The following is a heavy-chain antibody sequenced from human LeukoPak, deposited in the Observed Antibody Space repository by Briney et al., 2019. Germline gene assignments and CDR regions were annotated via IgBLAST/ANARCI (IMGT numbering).Heavy chain of an antibody. CDR1: GYTFTGYF. CDR2: INPNSGGT. J-gene: IGHJ4*02. Sequence: ASVKVSCKTSGYTFTGYFIHWARQAPGQGLEWMGWINPNSGGTSNLQKFQGRVAMTRDTSISTAYMDLSRLRSDDTAVYYCARGRAGDYFDYWGQGTLVTVSS. CDR3: ARGRAGDYFDY. V-gene: IGHV1-2*02.